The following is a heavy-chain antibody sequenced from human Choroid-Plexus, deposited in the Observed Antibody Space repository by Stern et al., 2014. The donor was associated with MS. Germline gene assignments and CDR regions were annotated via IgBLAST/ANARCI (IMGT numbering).Heavy chain of an antibody. J-gene: IGHJ5*02. CDR3: AKDRQYLTYFFDH. CDR1: GFTFGSCA. V-gene: IGHV3-30*18. D-gene: IGHD2/OR15-2a*01. CDR2: VSYDGSNK. Sequence: DQLVESGGGVVQPGRPQRLSCVASGFTFGSCAMHWVRQAPGKGLEWVAGVSYDGSNKYYADSVKGRFTISRDNSQNTLYIQMSSLRPEDTAVYYCAKDRQYLTYFFDHWGQGSLVTVSS.